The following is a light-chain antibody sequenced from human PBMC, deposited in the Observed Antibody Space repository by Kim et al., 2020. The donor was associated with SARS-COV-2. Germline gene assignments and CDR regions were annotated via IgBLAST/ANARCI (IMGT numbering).Light chain of an antibody. CDR3: NARDSNDNVV. V-gene: IGLV3-19*01. Sequence: VALGHTVRITCQGDSLRSDYATWYQQKPGQAPIVVIYGKNTRPSGIPDRFSGTSSGNTASLTIPGTQAGDEADYYCNARDSNDNVVFGGGTQLTVL. J-gene: IGLJ2*01. CDR1: SLRSDY. CDR2: GKN.